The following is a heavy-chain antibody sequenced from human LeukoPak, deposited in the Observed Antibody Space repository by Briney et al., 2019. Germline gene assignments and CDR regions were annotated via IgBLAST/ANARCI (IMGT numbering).Heavy chain of an antibody. J-gene: IGHJ5*02. CDR3: ARALMTRVTTFVWDNWFDP. CDR2: TYYRSKWYN. V-gene: IGHV6-1*01. Sequence: SQTLSLTCAISGDSVSSNSAAWNWIRQSPSRGLEWLGRTYYRSKWYNDYAVSVKSRVTINPDTSKNQFSMQLNSVTPEDTAVYYCARALMTRVTTFVWDNWFDPWGQGTLVTGSS. CDR1: GDSVSSNSAA. D-gene: IGHD4-17*01.